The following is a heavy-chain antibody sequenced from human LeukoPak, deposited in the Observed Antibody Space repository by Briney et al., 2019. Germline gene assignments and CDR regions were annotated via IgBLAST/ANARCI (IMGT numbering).Heavy chain of an antibody. J-gene: IGHJ3*02. CDR2: ISYGGSDE. Sequence: GGSLRLSCAASGFTFSSHAFYWVRQAPGKGLEWVAVISYGGSDEYYADSVKGRFTISRDNSKNTLYLQMNSLRTEDTAVYYWARDLRDGDIWGQGTMVTVSS. D-gene: IGHD5-24*01. V-gene: IGHV3-30-3*01. CDR3: ARDLRDGDI. CDR1: GFTFSSHA.